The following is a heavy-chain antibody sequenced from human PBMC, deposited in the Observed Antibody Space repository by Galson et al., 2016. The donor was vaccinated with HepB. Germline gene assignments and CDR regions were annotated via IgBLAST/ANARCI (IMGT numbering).Heavy chain of an antibody. CDR1: GGSISSYY. CDR2: IYYSGST. Sequence: ETLSLTCTVSGGSISSYYWSWIRQPPGKGLGWLGYIYYSGSTSYNPSLKSRVTISVDKSKNQFSLKLSSVTAADTAVYYCARDPGYSYGYGHYYYGMDVWGQGTTVTVSS. CDR3: ARDPGYSYGYGHYYYGMDV. D-gene: IGHD5-18*01. J-gene: IGHJ6*02. V-gene: IGHV4-59*13.